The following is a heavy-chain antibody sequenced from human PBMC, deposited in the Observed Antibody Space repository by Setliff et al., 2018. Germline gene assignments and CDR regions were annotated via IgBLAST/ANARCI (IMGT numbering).Heavy chain of an antibody. D-gene: IGHD4-17*01. CDR2: VIQGGSG. V-gene: IGHV3-23*01. Sequence: PGESLKLSCAASGFTFKDYSMVWVRQVPGKGLEWVAGVIQGGSGVYADSVKGRFIISRDNSKNSCFLQMNNLRVEDTATYYCAKDTVNDGFWDFDSWGQGIVVTVS. CDR1: GFTFKDYS. J-gene: IGHJ4*02. CDR3: AKDTVNDGFWDFDS.